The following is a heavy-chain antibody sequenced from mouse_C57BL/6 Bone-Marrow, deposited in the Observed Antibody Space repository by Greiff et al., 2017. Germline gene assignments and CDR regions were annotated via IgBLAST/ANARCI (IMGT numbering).Heavy chain of an antibody. Sequence: EAQRVESGEGLLKPGGFLKPSCVVTGLSFSSSAMSRDRQTPEKRLERGVYISSGGDSIYYADTVKGRFTISRDNARNTLYLQMSSRKSEDTAVYYCTSAESSSDLWGAGTT. D-gene: IGHD1-1*01. CDR2: ISSGGDSI. CDR1: GLSFSSSA. J-gene: IGHJ1*01. V-gene: IGHV5-9-1*02. CDR3: TSAESSSDL.